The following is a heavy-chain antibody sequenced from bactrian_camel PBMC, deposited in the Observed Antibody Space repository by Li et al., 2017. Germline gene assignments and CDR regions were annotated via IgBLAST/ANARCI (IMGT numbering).Heavy chain of an antibody. V-gene: IGHV3S6*01. CDR3: TKDVLVEITGANAY. CDR1: GFEFRGMA. CDR2: INSDGSKT. Sequence: HVQLVESGGGLVQPGGSLRLSCVASGFEFRGMAMSWIRQAPGKGLEWVSSINSDGSKTWYADSVKGRFTISRDNAKNTLNLQLNSLKTEDTAKYYCTKDVLVEITGANAYWGQGTQVTVS. D-gene: IGHD7*01. J-gene: IGHJ4*01.